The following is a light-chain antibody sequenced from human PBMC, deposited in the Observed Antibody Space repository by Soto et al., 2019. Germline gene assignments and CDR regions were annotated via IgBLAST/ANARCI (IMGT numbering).Light chain of an antibody. CDR1: QSVLYSSNNKNY. J-gene: IGKJ1*01. CDR2: WAS. CDR3: QQYYSTPRP. V-gene: IGKV4-1*01. Sequence: DIVMTQSPDSLAVSLGERVTINCKSSQSVLYSSNNKNYLAWYQQKPGQPPKLLIYWASTRESGVPDRFSGSGSGTDFTLTISSLQAEDVAVYYCQQYYSTPRPFGQGTKVEIK.